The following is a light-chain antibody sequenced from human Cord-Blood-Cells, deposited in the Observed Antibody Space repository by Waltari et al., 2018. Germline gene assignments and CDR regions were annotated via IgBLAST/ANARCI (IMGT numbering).Light chain of an antibody. J-gene: IGLJ2*01. V-gene: IGLV2-8*01. Sequence: QSALTQPPSASGSPGQSVTISCTGTRRDVGGYNYVSWYQQRPGKAPTLMIYEVSKRPSGGTDRFSGSKSCNTASLTVSGLQAEDEADYYCSSYAGSNNFGVFGGGTKLTGL. CDR2: EVS. CDR3: SSYAGSNNFGV. CDR1: RRDVGGYNY.